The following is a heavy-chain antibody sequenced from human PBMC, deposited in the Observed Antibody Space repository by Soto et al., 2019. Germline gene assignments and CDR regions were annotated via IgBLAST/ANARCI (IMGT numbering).Heavy chain of an antibody. CDR1: EGSIVDFG. Sequence: LLPLSLPKTVAEGSIVDFGCRWILKPPGKGLESIGYLYYGRSANYNPSLKSRVTLSVDTSTNQCSLTLSSMTAADTAIFYCAKGVGDGNDYYDFLGKGTLDTGSS. CDR2: LYYGRSA. V-gene: IGHV4-59*01. D-gene: IGHD3-22*01. J-gene: IGHJ4*02. CDR3: AKGVGDGNDYYDF.